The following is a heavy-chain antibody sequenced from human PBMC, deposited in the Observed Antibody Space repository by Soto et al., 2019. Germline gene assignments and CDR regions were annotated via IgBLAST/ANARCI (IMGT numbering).Heavy chain of an antibody. V-gene: IGHV2-5*02. CDR2: VYWDDDK. Sequence: QITLKESGPTLVKPTQTLTLTCSTSGFSLIDSGVAVGWIRQPPGKALDWLALVYWDDDKRYSPSLSTRLTITRDTSKNQVVLTMTNIDPVDTATYYCVHTYADHAGYYFDFWGQGTLVTVSS. J-gene: IGHJ4*02. CDR1: GFSLIDSGVA. CDR3: VHTYADHAGYYFDF.